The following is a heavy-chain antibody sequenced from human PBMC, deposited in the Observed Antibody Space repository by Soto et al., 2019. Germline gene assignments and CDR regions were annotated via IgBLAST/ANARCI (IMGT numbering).Heavy chain of an antibody. J-gene: IGHJ6*02. V-gene: IGHV1-69*01. D-gene: IGHD3-22*01. CDR3: ARDIYTYYYDSSGYHYYYYGMDV. CDR2: IIPIFGTA. Sequence: QVQLVQSGAEVKKPGSSVKVSCKASGGTFGSYAISWVRQAPGQGLEWMGGIIPIFGTANYAQKFQGRVTITADESTSTAYMELSSLRSEDTAVYYCARDIYTYYYDSSGYHYYYYGMDVWGQGTTVTVSS. CDR1: GGTFGSYA.